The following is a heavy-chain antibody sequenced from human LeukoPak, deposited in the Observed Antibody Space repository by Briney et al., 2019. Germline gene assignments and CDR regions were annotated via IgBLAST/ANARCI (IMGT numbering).Heavy chain of an antibody. CDR3: ARGRGWLQSTPFDY. CDR1: GGSISSYY. Sequence: SETLSLTCTVSGGSISSYYWSWIRQPPGKGLEWVGYIYYSGSTNYNPSLKSRVTMSVDTSKNQFSLKLSSVTAADTAVYYCARGRGWLQSTPFDYWGQGTLVAVSS. J-gene: IGHJ4*02. D-gene: IGHD5-24*01. CDR2: IYYSGST. V-gene: IGHV4-59*01.